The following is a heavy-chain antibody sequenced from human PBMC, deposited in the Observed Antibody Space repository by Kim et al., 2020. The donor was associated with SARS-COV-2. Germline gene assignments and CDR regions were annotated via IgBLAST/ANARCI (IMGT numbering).Heavy chain of an antibody. J-gene: IGHJ4*02. Sequence: AGSVKGRFTIARDNSKNTLYLQMNSLRAEDTAVYFCARVGGSSTWYCLDYWGQGTLVTVSS. CDR3: ARVGGSSTWYCLDY. D-gene: IGHD6-13*01. V-gene: IGHV3-30*07.